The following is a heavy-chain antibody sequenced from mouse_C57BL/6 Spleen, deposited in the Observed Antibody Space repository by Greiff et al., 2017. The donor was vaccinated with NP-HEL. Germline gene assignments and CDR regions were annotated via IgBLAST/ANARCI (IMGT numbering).Heavy chain of an antibody. CDR2: IDPEDGET. V-gene: IGHV14-2*01. J-gene: IGHJ3*01. Sequence: EVKLVESGAELVKPGASVKLSCTASGFNIKDYYMHWVKQRTEQGLEWIGRIDPEDGETKYAPKFQGKATITADTSSNTAYLQLSSLTSEDTAVYYCARGETAQATFAYWGQGTLVTVSA. CDR1: GFNIKDYY. CDR3: ARGETAQATFAY. D-gene: IGHD3-2*02.